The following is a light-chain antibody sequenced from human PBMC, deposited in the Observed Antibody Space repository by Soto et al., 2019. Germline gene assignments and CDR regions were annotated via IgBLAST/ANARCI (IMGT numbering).Light chain of an antibody. CDR3: NSYTTSGTWV. Sequence: QSVLTQPASVSGSPGQSITISCTGTKSDIGGYNFVSWFQQHPGKAPKLMISAVSNRPSGVSNRFSGSKSGNTASLTISGLQTEDEADYYCNSYTTSGTWVFGGGTKVTVL. V-gene: IGLV2-14*01. CDR2: AVS. J-gene: IGLJ3*02. CDR1: KSDIGGYNF.